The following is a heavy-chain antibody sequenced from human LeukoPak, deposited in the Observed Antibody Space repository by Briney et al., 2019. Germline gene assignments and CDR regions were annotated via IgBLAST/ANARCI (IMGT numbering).Heavy chain of an antibody. V-gene: IGHV4-34*01. D-gene: IGHD2-2*02. Sequence: PSETLSLTCAVYGGSFSGYYWSWIRQPPGKGLEWSGEINDSGSTNYKPSLQSRVTISVATPKTQLSLQLSSVTAADTAVYYCARRRYCSSTSCYTAIYFDYWGQGPLVTVSS. CDR1: GGSFSGYY. CDR2: INDSGST. J-gene: IGHJ4*02. CDR3: ARRRYCSSTSCYTAIYFDY.